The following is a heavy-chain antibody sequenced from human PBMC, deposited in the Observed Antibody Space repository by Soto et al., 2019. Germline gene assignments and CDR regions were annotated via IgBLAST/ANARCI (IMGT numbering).Heavy chain of an antibody. Sequence: ASVKVSCKASGYTFTSYAMHWVRQAPGQRLEWMGWINAGNGNTKYSQKFQGRVTITRDTSASTAYMELSSLRAEDTAVYYCAKTANGWFSAFDIWGQGTMVTVSS. J-gene: IGHJ3*02. CDR1: GYTFTSYA. D-gene: IGHD6-19*01. V-gene: IGHV1-3*01. CDR3: AKTANGWFSAFDI. CDR2: INAGNGNT.